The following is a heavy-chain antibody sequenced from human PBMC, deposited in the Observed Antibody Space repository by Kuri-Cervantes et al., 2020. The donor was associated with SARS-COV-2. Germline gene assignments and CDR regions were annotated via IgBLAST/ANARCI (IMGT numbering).Heavy chain of an antibody. CDR3: AREGSSPTLFQH. Sequence: GESLKISCAASGFTFSSYSMNWVRQAPGKGLEWVSSISSSSSYIYYADSVKGRFTISRDNAKNSLYLQMISLRAEDTAVYYCAREGSSPTLFQHWGQGNLVHGAS. CDR1: GFTFSSYS. D-gene: IGHD2-2*01. CDR2: ISSSSSYI. J-gene: IGHJ1*01. V-gene: IGHV3-21*01.